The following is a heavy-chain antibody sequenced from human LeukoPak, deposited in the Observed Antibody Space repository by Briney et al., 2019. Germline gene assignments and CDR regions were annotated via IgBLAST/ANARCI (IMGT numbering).Heavy chain of an antibody. J-gene: IGHJ5*02. Sequence: ASVKVSCKASGGTFSGYAISWVRQAPGQGLEWMGGIIPIFGTANYAQKFQGRVTITTDESTSTAYMELSSLRSEDTAVYYCARGMVYATKTPNWFDPWGQGTLVTVSS. CDR1: GGTFSGYA. D-gene: IGHD2-8*01. CDR3: ARGMVYATKTPNWFDP. V-gene: IGHV1-69*05. CDR2: IIPIFGTA.